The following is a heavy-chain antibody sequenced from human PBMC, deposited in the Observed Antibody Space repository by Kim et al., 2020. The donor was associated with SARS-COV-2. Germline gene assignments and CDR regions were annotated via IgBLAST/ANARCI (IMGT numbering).Heavy chain of an antibody. Sequence: SETLSLTCTVSGGSVSSGSYYWSWIRQPPGKGLEWIGYIYYSGRTNHTPSLKSRVTISVDTSKHQFSLNLSSVPAADTAVYDCARDRVHSLYYNNVMDV. V-gene: IGHV4-61*01. CDR1: GGSVSSGSYY. J-gene: IGHJ6*01. D-gene: IGHD2-15*01. CDR3: ARDRVHSLYYNNVMDV. CDR2: IYYSGRT.